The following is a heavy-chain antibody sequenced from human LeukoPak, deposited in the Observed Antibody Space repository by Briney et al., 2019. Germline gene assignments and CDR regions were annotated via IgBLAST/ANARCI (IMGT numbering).Heavy chain of an antibody. CDR1: GFTFSNAW. CDR3: ARERALYYYDSSGYPDY. CDR2: IKQDGSEK. J-gene: IGHJ4*02. V-gene: IGHV3-7*04. D-gene: IGHD3-22*01. Sequence: GGSLRLPCAASGFTFSNAWMYWVRQAPGKGLEWVANIKQDGSEKYYVDSVKGRFTISRDNAKNSLYLQMNSLRAEDTAVYYCARERALYYYDSSGYPDYWGQGTLVTVSS.